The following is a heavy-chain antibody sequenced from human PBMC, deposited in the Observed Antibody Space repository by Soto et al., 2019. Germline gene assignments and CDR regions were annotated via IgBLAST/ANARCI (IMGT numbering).Heavy chain of an antibody. Sequence: QVQLVQSGTEVKKPGASVKVSCKASGGTFSRSGFHWVRQAPGQGLEWMGMIVPSVDTTNYAQKFQVRVTISADQFTSTVYMELRSLRSEDTAVYSCARCPQPPDTADPYAVDVWGQGTRVIGYS. CDR3: ARCPQPPDTADPYAVDV. D-gene: IGHD5-18*01. J-gene: IGHJ6*02. CDR2: IVPSVDTT. V-gene: IGHV1-69*18. CDR1: GGTFSRSG.